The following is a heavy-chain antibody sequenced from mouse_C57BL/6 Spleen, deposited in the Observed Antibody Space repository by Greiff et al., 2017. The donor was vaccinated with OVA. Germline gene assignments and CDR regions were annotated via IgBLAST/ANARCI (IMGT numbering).Heavy chain of an antibody. CDR2: INPYNGGT. D-gene: IGHD1-1*01. CDR1: GYTFTDYY. J-gene: IGHJ2*01. Sequence: EVQLQQSGPVLVKPGASVKMSCKASGYTFTDYYMNWVKQSHGKSLEWIGVINPYNGGTSYNQKFKGKATLTVDKSSSTAYMELNSLTSEDSAVYYCARRGLLRYLFDYWGQGTTLTVSS. V-gene: IGHV1-19*01. CDR3: ARRGLLRYLFDY.